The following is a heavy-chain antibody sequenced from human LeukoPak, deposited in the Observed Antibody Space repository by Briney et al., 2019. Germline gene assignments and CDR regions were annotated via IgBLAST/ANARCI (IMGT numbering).Heavy chain of an antibody. CDR1: GYTFTSYG. J-gene: IGHJ5*02. D-gene: IGHD2-2*01. V-gene: IGHV1-18*01. CDR2: ISAYNGNT. Sequence: GASVKVTCKASGYTFTSYGISWVRQAPGQGLEWMGWISAYNGNTNYAQKLQGRVTMTTDTSTSTAYMELRSLRSDDTAVYYCARGRGSTSEGHFDPWGQGTLVTVSS. CDR3: ARGRGSTSEGHFDP.